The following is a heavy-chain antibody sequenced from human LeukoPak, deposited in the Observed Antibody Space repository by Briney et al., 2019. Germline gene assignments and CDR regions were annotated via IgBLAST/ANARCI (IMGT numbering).Heavy chain of an antibody. V-gene: IGHV4-4*07. J-gene: IGHJ6*03. CDR1: GGSISSYY. CDR2: IYTSGST. Sequence: PSETLSLTCTVSGGSISSYYWSWIRQPAGKGLEWSGRIYTSGSTNYNPSLKSRVTMSVDTSKNQFSLKLSSVTAADTAVYYCARDFSSGWYGHYYYYMDVWGKGTTVTISS. CDR3: ARDFSSGWYGHYYYYMDV. D-gene: IGHD6-19*01.